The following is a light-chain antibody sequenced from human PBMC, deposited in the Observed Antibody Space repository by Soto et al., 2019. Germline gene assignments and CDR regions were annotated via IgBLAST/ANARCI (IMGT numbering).Light chain of an antibody. J-gene: IGKJ3*01. Sequence: EIVLTQSPGTLSLSPGERATLSCRASQSISSSYLAWYQQKPGQAPRLLIYGASSRATGIPDRFSGSGSGTDFTLTVSRLEPEDFAVYYCQQCDSSAAIFTFGPGTKVDIK. CDR3: QQCDSSAAIFT. V-gene: IGKV3-20*01. CDR1: QSISSSY. CDR2: GAS.